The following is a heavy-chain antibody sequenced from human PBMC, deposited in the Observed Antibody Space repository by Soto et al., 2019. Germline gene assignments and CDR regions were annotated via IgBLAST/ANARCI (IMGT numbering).Heavy chain of an antibody. J-gene: IGHJ3*02. Sequence: SETLSLTCTVSGGSISSYYWSWIRQPPGKGLEWIGYIYYSGSTNYNPSLRSRVTISVDTSKNQFSLKLSSVTAADTAVYYCAREPSNYGDYGLEAFDIWGQGTMVTVSS. CDR3: AREPSNYGDYGLEAFDI. D-gene: IGHD4-17*01. CDR1: GGSISSYY. CDR2: IYYSGST. V-gene: IGHV4-59*01.